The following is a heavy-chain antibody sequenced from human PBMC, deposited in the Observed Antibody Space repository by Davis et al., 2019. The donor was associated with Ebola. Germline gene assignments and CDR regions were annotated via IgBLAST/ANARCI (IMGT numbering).Heavy chain of an antibody. CDR2: ILHSGST. V-gene: IGHV4-30-2*01. Sequence: PSETLSLTCAVSGGSISSGGYSWSWIRQPPGKGLEYIGYILHSGSTYYNPSLKSRVTISVDWSNNQFSLRLSSVTAADTAVYFCARGGFYDFWSGHSPSREYFDYWGQGTLVTVSS. CDR1: GGSISSGGYS. D-gene: IGHD3-3*01. J-gene: IGHJ4*02. CDR3: ARGGFYDFWSGHSPSREYFDY.